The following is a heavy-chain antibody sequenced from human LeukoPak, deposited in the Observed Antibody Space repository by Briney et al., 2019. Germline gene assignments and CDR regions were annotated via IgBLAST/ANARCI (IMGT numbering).Heavy chain of an antibody. CDR1: GFTFSSYE. CDR2: ITNSGGTI. CDR3: ARVSGYFDY. J-gene: IGHJ4*02. Sequence: PGGSLRLSCAASGFTFSSYEMNWVRQAPGKGLEWVSYITNSGGTIYYADSVKGRFTISRGNAKNSLYLQMNSLRAEDTAVYFCARVSGYFDYWGQGTLVTVSS. V-gene: IGHV3-48*03.